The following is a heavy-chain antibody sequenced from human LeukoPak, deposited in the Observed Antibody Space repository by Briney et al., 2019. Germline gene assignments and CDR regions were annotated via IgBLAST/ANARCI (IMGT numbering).Heavy chain of an antibody. D-gene: IGHD2-15*01. CDR2: INPYSGGT. V-gene: IGHV1-2*02. CDR3: ARVVVAATNWFDP. Sequence: ASVQVSFKSSGYTFTDYYMHWVRQAPGQGLEWMGWINPYSGGTNYAQKFQGRVTMTRDTSISTAYMQLSRLTSDDTAVYYCARVVVAATNWFDPWGQGTLVTVSS. J-gene: IGHJ5*02. CDR1: GYTFTDYY.